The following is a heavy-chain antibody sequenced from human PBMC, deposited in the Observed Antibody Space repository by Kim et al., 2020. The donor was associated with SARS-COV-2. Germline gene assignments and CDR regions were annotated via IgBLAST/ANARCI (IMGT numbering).Heavy chain of an antibody. Sequence: NYAQKFQGRVTITADESTSTAYMELSSVRSEDTAVYYCARGVVRGVSLDYWGQGTLVTVSS. CDR3: ARGVVRGVSLDY. J-gene: IGHJ4*02. D-gene: IGHD3-10*01. V-gene: IGHV1-69*01.